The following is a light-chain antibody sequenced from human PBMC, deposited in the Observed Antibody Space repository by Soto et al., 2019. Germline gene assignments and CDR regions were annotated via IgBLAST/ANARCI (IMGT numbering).Light chain of an antibody. J-gene: IGKJ4*01. V-gene: IGKV3-11*01. CDR3: QQRSNWPPALT. Sequence: EIVLTQSPATLSLSPGERATISCRASQSVSSYLAWYQQKPGQAPRLLIYDASKRATGIPARFSGSGSGTDFTLTISSLVPEDFAVYYCQQRSNWPPALTFGGGTKVDIK. CDR1: QSVSSY. CDR2: DAS.